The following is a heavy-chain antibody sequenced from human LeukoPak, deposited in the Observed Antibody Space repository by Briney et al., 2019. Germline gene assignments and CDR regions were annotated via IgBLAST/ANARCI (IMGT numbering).Heavy chain of an antibody. Sequence: GGSLRLSCAASGFTFDDYAMHWVRQAPGKGLEWVSGISWNSGSIDYADSVKGRFTISRDNAKNSLYLQMNSLRAEDTALYYCARTARDLFDYWGQGTLVTVSS. V-gene: IGHV3-9*01. J-gene: IGHJ4*02. CDR2: ISWNSGSI. CDR1: GFTFDDYA. CDR3: ARTARDLFDY.